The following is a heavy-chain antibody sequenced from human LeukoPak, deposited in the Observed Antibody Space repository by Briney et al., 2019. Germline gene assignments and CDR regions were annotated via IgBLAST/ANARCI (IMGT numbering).Heavy chain of an antibody. CDR3: ASKGATYSSSWYYFDY. CDR1: GGSISSSSYY. V-gene: IGHV4-39*01. Sequence: PSEALSLTCTVSGGSISSSSYYWGWIRQPPGKGLEWIGSIYYSGSTYYNPSLKSRVTISVDTSKNQFSLTLSSVTAADTAVYYCASKGATYSSSWYYFDYWGQGTLVTVSS. J-gene: IGHJ4*02. D-gene: IGHD6-13*01. CDR2: IYYSGST.